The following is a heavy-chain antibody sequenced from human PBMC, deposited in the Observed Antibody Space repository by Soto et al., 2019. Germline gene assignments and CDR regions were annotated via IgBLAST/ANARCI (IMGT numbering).Heavy chain of an antibody. CDR2: IYYSGST. J-gene: IGHJ5*02. Sequence: PSETLSLTCTVSGGSISSYYWSWIRQPPGKGLEWIGYIYYSGSTNYNPSLKSRVTISVDTSKNQFSLKLSSVTAADTAVYYCARGGSGNNRLDPWGQGTLVTVS. CDR1: GGSISSYY. V-gene: IGHV4-59*01. CDR3: ARGGSGNNRLDP. D-gene: IGHD3-10*01.